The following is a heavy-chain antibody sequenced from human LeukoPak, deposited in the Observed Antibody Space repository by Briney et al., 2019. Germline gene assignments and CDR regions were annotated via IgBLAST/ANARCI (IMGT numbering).Heavy chain of an antibody. V-gene: IGHV1-46*01. D-gene: IGHD2-21*01. CDR1: GYTFTGYY. Sequence: ASVKVSCKASGYTFTGYYMHWVRLAPGQGLEWMGIINPSGTSTSYAQKFQGRVTMTRDTSTSTVYMELSSLRSEDTAVYYCARGLFSYDMDVWGQGTTVTVSS. CDR2: INPSGTST. CDR3: ARGLFSYDMDV. J-gene: IGHJ6*02.